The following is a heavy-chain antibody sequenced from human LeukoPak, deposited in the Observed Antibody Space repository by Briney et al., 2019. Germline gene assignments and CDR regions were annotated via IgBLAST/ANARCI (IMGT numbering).Heavy chain of an antibody. J-gene: IGHJ3*02. CDR2: LNPNSGGT. CDR3: ARFAGYTSDWLDAFDI. Sequence: ASVKVSCKASGYTFTAYYMHWVRQAPGQGLEWMGWLNPNSGGTNRAQKFQGRVTMTRDTSISTAYMELTRLRSDDTAMYYCARFAGYTSDWLDAFDIWGQGTMVTASS. V-gene: IGHV1-2*02. CDR1: GYTFTAYY. D-gene: IGHD6-19*01.